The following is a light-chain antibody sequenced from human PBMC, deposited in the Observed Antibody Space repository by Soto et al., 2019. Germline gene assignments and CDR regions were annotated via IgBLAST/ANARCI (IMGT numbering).Light chain of an antibody. CDR2: DAS. V-gene: IGKV3-11*01. J-gene: IGKJ4*01. CDR1: QSVSSY. Sequence: EIVLTQSPATLSLSPGERATLSCRASQSVSSYLAWYQHKPGQAPRLLIYDASNRATGIPARFSGSGSGTYFSLIIGTVEPEVLAVYYCQQRSNWPLPFGGGTKVLIK. CDR3: QQRSNWPLP.